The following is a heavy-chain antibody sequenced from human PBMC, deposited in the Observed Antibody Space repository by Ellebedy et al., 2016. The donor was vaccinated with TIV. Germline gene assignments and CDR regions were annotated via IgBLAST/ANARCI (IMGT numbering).Heavy chain of an antibody. CDR1: GFTFSTYG. J-gene: IGHJ4*02. D-gene: IGHD6-13*01. CDR2: ISGYNGDT. V-gene: IGHV1-18*01. Sequence: ASVKVSCXASGFTFSTYGISWVRQAPGQGLEWVGWISGYNGDTNYAQRLQGRVTMTTDTSTNTTYMELRSLTSDDTAVYYCARAPNYGSSWHDYWGQGTLVTVSS. CDR3: ARAPNYGSSWHDY.